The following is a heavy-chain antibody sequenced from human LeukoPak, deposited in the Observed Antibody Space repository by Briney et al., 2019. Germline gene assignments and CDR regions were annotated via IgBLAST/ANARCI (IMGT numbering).Heavy chain of an antibody. D-gene: IGHD6-19*01. Sequence: GGSLRLSCAASGCTFSSYAMSWVRQAPGKGLEWVSAISGSGGSTYYADSVKGRFTISRDNSKNTLYLQMNSLRAEDTAVYYCAKGSSGWGTMGFGYWGQGTLVTVSS. V-gene: IGHV3-23*01. CDR1: GCTFSSYA. J-gene: IGHJ4*02. CDR3: AKGSSGWGTMGFGY. CDR2: ISGSGGST.